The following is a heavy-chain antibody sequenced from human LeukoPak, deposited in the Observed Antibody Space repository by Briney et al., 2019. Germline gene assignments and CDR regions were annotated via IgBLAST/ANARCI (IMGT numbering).Heavy chain of an antibody. J-gene: IGHJ4*02. CDR2: MRPNNGNS. Sequence: ASVRVSSTPSVYTFTNYDVNWVRQAAGQGLEWIGWMRPNNGNSGYAQKFQGRVTMTRDTSINTACMELRSLTSEDTAVYYCARGPPESTSSDFWGQGTLVTISS. CDR3: ARGPPESTSSDF. D-gene: IGHD2-2*01. CDR1: VYTFTNYD. V-gene: IGHV1-8*01.